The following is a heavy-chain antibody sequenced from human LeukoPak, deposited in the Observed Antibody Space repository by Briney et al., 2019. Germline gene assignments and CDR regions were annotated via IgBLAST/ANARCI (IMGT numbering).Heavy chain of an antibody. CDR2: IIPIFGTA. CDR1: GGTFSSYA. D-gene: IGHD3-9*01. J-gene: IGHJ3*02. V-gene: IGHV1-69*13. Sequence: SVKVSCKASGGTFSSYAISWVRQAPGQGLEWMGGIIPIFGTANYAQKFQGRVTITADESTSTAYMELSSLRSEDTAVYYCARDDGRYFDRLGHDAFDIWGQGTLVTVSS. CDR3: ARDDGRYFDRLGHDAFDI.